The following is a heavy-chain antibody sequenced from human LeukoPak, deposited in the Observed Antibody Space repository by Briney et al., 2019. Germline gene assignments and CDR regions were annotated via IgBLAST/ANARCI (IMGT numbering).Heavy chain of an antibody. J-gene: IGHJ4*02. CDR2: ITAYNGYT. Sequence: GASVKVSCKASGYTFTNYAISWVRQAPGQGLAWMGWITAYNGYTNYAQKLQGRLSMTTDTSTSTAYMELRSLRSDDTAVYYCARGRVPYCGGGSCYSEEYWGQGTLVTVSS. D-gene: IGHD2-15*01. CDR1: GYTFTNYA. CDR3: ARGRVPYCGGGSCYSEEY. V-gene: IGHV1-18*01.